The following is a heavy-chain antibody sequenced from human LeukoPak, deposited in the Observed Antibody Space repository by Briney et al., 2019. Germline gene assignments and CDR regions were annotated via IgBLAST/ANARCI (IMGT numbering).Heavy chain of an antibody. Sequence: GASVKVSCKASGYTFSDLYIHWVRQAPGQGLEWMGWINPDGGGTEFEQKFQDRVTVTRDTSTSTAFLEISRLTFDDTAVYYCARPPTREAEGFDIWGQGTMVIVS. J-gene: IGHJ3*02. D-gene: IGHD1-26*01. CDR2: INPDGGGT. V-gene: IGHV1-2*02. CDR3: ARPPTREAEGFDI. CDR1: GYTFSDLY.